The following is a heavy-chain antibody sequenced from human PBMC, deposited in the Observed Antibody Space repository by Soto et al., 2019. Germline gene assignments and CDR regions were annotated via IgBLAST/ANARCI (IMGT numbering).Heavy chain of an antibody. Sequence: QVQLVQSGAEVKKPGASVKVSCKASGYTFTSYGISWVRQAPGQGLERLGWVSAYNGNTKYAQKLQGRVTMTTDTSTSTAYMELRILRSDDKAVDYCAREPYYFDYWGQGTLVTVSS. J-gene: IGHJ4*02. CDR2: VSAYNGNT. CDR3: AREPYYFDY. CDR1: GYTFTSYG. V-gene: IGHV1-18*01.